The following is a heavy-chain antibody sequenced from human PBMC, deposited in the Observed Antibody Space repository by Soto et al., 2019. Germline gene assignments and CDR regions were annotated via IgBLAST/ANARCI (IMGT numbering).Heavy chain of an antibody. CDR1: GGSVSSGSYY. Sequence: SETLSLTCTVSGGSVSSGSYYWSWIRQPPGKGLEWIGYIYYSGSTNYNPSLKSRVTISVDTSKNQFSLKLSSVTAADTAVYYCARVIVVVPAASNWFDPWGQGTLVTVSS. CDR3: ARVIVVVPAASNWFDP. V-gene: IGHV4-61*01. D-gene: IGHD2-2*01. J-gene: IGHJ5*02. CDR2: IYYSGST.